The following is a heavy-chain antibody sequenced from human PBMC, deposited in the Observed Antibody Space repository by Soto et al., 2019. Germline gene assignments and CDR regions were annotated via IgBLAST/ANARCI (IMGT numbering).Heavy chain of an antibody. J-gene: IGHJ6*03. CDR3: TSSNYPAYYYMDV. CDR2: IRSKAYGGTT. CDR1: GFTFGDYA. D-gene: IGHD4-4*01. Sequence: EVQLVESGGGLVQPGRSLRLSCTASGFTFGDYAMSWFRQAPGKGLEWVGFIRSKAYGGTTEYAASVKGRFTISRDDSKSIAYLQMNSLKTEDTAVYYCTSSNYPAYYYMDVWGKGTTVTVSS. V-gene: IGHV3-49*03.